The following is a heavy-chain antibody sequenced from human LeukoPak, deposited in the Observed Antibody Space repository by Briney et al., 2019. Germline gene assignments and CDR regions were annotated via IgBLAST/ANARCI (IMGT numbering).Heavy chain of an antibody. J-gene: IGHJ4*02. CDR1: GFTFSNYN. CDR3: ARDSPYGTAGY. D-gene: IGHD2-8*02. CDR2: ISSSSSYI. Sequence: GGSLRLSCAAPGFTFSNYNMNWVRQAPGKGLGWVSSISSSSSYIYYADSVKGRFTISRDNTKNSLYLQMNSLRAEDTAVYYCARDSPYGTAGYWGQGTLVTVSS. V-gene: IGHV3-21*01.